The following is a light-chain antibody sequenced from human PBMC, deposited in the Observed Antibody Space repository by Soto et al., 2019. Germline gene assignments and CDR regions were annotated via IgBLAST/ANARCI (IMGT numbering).Light chain of an antibody. Sequence: EIVLTQSPATLSLSPGERATLSCRASQSVSYYLAWYQQKPGQPPRLLIYDASTRAIGVPARFSGSGSGTDFTLTISSLEPDDFAVYFCQQRHHWVRTFGQGTTLDI. J-gene: IGKJ2*01. CDR2: DAS. V-gene: IGKV3-11*01. CDR1: QSVSYY. CDR3: QQRHHWVRT.